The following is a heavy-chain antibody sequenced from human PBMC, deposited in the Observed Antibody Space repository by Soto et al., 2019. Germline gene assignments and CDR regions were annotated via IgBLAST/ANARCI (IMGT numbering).Heavy chain of an antibody. CDR2: ISYDGSNK. D-gene: IGHD6-13*01. V-gene: IGHV3-30*18. CDR3: AKVSGYSSSWYPGNDY. Sequence: PGGSLRLSCAASGFTFSSYGMHWVRQAPGKGLEWVAVISYDGSNKYYADSVKGRFTISRDNSKNTLYLQMNSLRAEDTAVYYCAKVSGYSSSWYPGNDYWGQGTLVTVYS. J-gene: IGHJ4*02. CDR1: GFTFSSYG.